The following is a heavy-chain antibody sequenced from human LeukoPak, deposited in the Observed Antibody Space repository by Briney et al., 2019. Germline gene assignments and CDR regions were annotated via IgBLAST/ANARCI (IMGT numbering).Heavy chain of an antibody. CDR3: ARLSSHYGDYKVDP. CDR1: GYTFNYYD. D-gene: IGHD4-17*01. V-gene: IGHV1-8*01. J-gene: IGHJ5*02. Sequence: GASVKVSCKASGYTFNYYDINGVRQATGQGVEWMGWMNPYSGNTGYAQKFQGRDTMKRNSTIRTGYMEMRRVTWEDTAVYYCARLSSHYGDYKVDPWGQGTLVTVSS. CDR2: MNPYSGNT.